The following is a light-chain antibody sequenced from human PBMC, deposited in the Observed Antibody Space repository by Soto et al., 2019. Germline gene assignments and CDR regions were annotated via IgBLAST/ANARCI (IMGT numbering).Light chain of an antibody. CDR1: QSTSSW. Sequence: DIQMTQSPSTLSASVGDRVTITCRASQSTSSWLAWYQHKPGKAPKLLSYKTSTLESGVPSRFSGRGAGTEFTLTIGCLQADDFATYYCQQYSSYSYSFGQGTKLEIK. CDR3: QQYSSYSYS. J-gene: IGKJ2*03. V-gene: IGKV1-5*03. CDR2: KTS.